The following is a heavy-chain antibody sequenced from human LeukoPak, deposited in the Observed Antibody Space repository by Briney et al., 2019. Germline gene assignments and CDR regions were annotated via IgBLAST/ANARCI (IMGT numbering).Heavy chain of an antibody. D-gene: IGHD3-10*01. CDR3: ARGRSYYGSGSDY. V-gene: IGHV3-48*03. J-gene: IGHJ4*02. Sequence: GGSLRLSCAASGFTFSSYEMNWVRQAPGKGPEWVSYISSSGSTIYYADSVKGRFTISRDNAKNSLYLQMNSLRAEDTAVYYCARGRSYYGSGSDYWGQGTLVTVSS. CDR1: GFTFSSYE. CDR2: ISSSGSTI.